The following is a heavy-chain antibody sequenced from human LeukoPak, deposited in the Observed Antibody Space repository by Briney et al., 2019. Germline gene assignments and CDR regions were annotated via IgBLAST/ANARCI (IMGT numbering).Heavy chain of an antibody. CDR3: TRLLVWFGELKYYYFDY. CDR1: GGSISSSNW. V-gene: IGHV4-4*02. Sequence: SETLSLTCAVSGGSISSSNWWSWVRQPPGKGLEWIGEIYHSGSTNYNPSLKSRVTISVDTSKNQFPLKLSSVTAADTAVYDCTRLLVWFGELKYYYFDYWGQGTLVTVSS. D-gene: IGHD3-10*01. CDR2: IYHSGST. J-gene: IGHJ4*02.